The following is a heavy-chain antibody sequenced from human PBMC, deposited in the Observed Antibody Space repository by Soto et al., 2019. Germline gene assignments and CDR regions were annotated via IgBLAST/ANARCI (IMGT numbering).Heavy chain of an antibody. J-gene: IGHJ5*02. V-gene: IGHV3-23*01. Sequence: GGSLRLSCAASGFTFRDYAMSWVRQAPGKGLQWVSGISDSGVTTYYADSVKGRLAISRDNSKNTLYLQIKSLRAEDTAIYYCAKDLRYYGSGPSGWFDPWGQGTLVTVSS. CDR3: AKDLRYYGSGPSGWFDP. CDR2: ISDSGVTT. CDR1: GFTFRDYA. D-gene: IGHD3-10*01.